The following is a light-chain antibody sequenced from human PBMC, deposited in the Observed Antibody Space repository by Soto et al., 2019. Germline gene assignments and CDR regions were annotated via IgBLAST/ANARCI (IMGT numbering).Light chain of an antibody. J-gene: IGLJ3*02. CDR3: SSYTSSSTPWV. V-gene: IGLV2-14*01. CDR1: SSDVGGYNY. CDR2: EVS. Sequence: QSALTQPASVSGSPGQSIAISCTGTSSDVGGYNYVSWYQQHPGKAPKLMIYEVSNRPSGISNRFSGSKSGNTASLTISGLQAADEADYYCSSYTSSSTPWVFGGGTQLTVL.